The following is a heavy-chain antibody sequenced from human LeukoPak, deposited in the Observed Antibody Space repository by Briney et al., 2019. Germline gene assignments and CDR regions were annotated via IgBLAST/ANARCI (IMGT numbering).Heavy chain of an antibody. CDR3: ARGGVVGAAAGYYYYYGMDV. CDR2: INHSGST. J-gene: IGHJ6*02. V-gene: IGHV4-34*01. CDR1: GGSFSGYY. Sequence: SETLSLTCAVYGGSFSGYYWSWIRQPPGKGLEWIGEINHSGSTNYNTSLKSRVTISVDRSKNQFSLKLRSVTAADTAVYYCARGGVVGAAAGYYYYYGMDVWGQGTTVTVSS. D-gene: IGHD6-13*01.